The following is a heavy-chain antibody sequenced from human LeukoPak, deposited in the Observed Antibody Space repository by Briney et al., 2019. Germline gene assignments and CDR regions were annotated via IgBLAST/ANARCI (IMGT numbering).Heavy chain of an antibody. J-gene: IGHJ4*02. D-gene: IGHD2-21*02. Sequence: SETLSLTCTVSSGSISNYYWSWIRQAAGKGLEWIGRIYSSGSTNYNPSLKSRVTMSLDTSKNQFSLKLTSVTAADTAMYYCARDSALGYCGGDCYPDYWGQGTLVTVSS. V-gene: IGHV4-4*07. CDR1: SGSISNYY. CDR2: IYSSGST. CDR3: ARDSALGYCGGDCYPDY.